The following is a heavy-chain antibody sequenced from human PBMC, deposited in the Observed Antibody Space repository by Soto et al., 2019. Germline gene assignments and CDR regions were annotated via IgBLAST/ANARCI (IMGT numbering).Heavy chain of an antibody. J-gene: IGHJ6*02. CDR3: ARDQGSAETIFGVVITYSMDV. D-gene: IGHD3-3*01. CDR2: ISYDGSNK. CDR1: GFTFSSYA. V-gene: IGHV3-30-3*01. Sequence: GGSLRLSCAASGFTFSSYAMHWVRQAPGKGLEWVAVISYDGSNKYYADSVKGRFTISRDNSKNTLYLQMNSLRAEDTAVYYCARDQGSAETIFGVVITYSMDVWAQGTTVTVSS.